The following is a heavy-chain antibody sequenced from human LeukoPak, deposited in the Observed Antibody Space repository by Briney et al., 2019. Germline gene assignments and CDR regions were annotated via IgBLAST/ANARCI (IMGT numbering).Heavy chain of an antibody. CDR2: INLSGGST. V-gene: IGHV1-46*02. D-gene: IGHD4-23*01. CDR1: GNTFNSNY. J-gene: IGHJ4*02. Sequence: SXXVSCKASGNTFNSNYMHWVRQAPGHGLEWMGIINLSGGSTSYAQKFQGRVTMTRDTSTSTVYMELSSLRSEDTAVYYCARAPTSMEVTPISLWGQGTLVTVSS. CDR3: ARAPTSMEVTPISL.